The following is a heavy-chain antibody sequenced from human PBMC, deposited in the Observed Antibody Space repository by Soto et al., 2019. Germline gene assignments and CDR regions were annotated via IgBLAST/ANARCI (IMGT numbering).Heavy chain of an antibody. V-gene: IGHV1-69*13. CDR2: IIPIFGTA. CDR1: GGTFSSYA. CDR3: ARNADSSGYYYDYYYYGMDV. J-gene: IGHJ6*02. Sequence: GASVKVSCKASGGTFSSYAISWVRQAPGQGLERMGGIIPIFGTANYAQKFQGRVTITADESTSTAYMELSSLRSEDTAVYYCARNADSSGYYYDYYYYGMDVWGQGTTVTVSS. D-gene: IGHD3-22*01.